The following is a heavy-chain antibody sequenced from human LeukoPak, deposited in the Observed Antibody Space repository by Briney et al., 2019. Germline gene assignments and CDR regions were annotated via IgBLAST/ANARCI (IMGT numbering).Heavy chain of an antibody. CDR3: ARDRDVDDFDS. Sequence: SETLSLTCTVSGYSISSGYYWAWIRQPPGKGLEWIVSMSYSGHTYYNPSLKSRVTTSIDTSKNQLSLNLKSVTAADTAVYYCARDRDVDDFDSWGHGTLVTVSS. D-gene: IGHD2-15*01. V-gene: IGHV4-38-2*02. CDR1: GYSISSGYY. CDR2: MSYSGHT. J-gene: IGHJ4*01.